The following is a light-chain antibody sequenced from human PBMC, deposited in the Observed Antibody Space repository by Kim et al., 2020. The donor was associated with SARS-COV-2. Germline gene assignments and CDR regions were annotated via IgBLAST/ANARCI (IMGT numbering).Light chain of an antibody. CDR1: QSISYW. CDR3: QQYNSYPWT. V-gene: IGKV1-5*03. CDR2: RAS. J-gene: IGKJ1*01. Sequence: DIQMTQSPSTLSASVGDRVTITCRASQSISYWLAWYQQRPGKAPKVLIYRASNLESGVPSRFSGSVSGTEFTLTISSLQPDDFATYYCQQYNSYPWTFGQGTEVDIK.